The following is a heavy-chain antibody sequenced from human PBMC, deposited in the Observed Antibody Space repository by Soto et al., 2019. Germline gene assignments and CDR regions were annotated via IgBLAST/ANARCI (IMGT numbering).Heavy chain of an antibody. CDR2: VYWDDDK. Sequence: SGPYAGEPTQTLTLTSTFSGFSLSTRGVGVGWIRQPPGQALECLALVYWDDDKYYSPSLKSMLSITMDTSKNQVVLTMTNMDPVDTATYYGTHKIREVYTFADYIDYWGQGTPVTVSS. CDR1: GFSLSTRGVG. V-gene: IGHV2-5*02. D-gene: IGHD4-4*01. J-gene: IGHJ4*02. CDR3: THKIREVYTFADYIDY.